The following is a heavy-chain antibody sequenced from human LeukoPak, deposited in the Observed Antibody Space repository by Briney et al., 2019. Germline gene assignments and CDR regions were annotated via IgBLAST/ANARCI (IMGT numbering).Heavy chain of an antibody. CDR2: TRGNGDKT. J-gene: IGHJ4*02. CDR3: ARDWLDDSGYPDS. CDR1: GFTFSSYA. Sequence: GGSLRLSCAASGFTFSSYAMTWVRQAPGKGLEWVSSTRGNGDKTYYADSVKGRFTASRDNSKNTLTLQMNSLRAEDSALYYCARDWLDDSGYPDSWGQGTLVTVSS. D-gene: IGHD3-22*01. V-gene: IGHV3-23*01.